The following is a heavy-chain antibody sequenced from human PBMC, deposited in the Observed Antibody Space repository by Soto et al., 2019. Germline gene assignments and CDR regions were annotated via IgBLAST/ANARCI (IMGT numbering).Heavy chain of an antibody. J-gene: IGHJ4*02. Sequence: PGGSLRLSCAAFGFTVSDNYMSWVRQAPGKRLEWVSVIYSSGSTYYPDSVKGRFTISRDNSNNILYLQMNSLRAEDTAVYYCAKGSRNGYSLFYWGQGTLVTVSS. V-gene: IGHV3-66*01. CDR1: GFTVSDNY. CDR3: AKGSRNGYSLFY. D-gene: IGHD3-22*01. CDR2: IYSSGST.